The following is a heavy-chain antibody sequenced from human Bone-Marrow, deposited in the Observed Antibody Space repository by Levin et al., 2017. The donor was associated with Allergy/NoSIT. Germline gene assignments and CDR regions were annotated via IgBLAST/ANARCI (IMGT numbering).Heavy chain of an antibody. D-gene: IGHD2-2*01. CDR1: GFTFSSYG. CDR3: AKGAGSRARESGTH. V-gene: IGHV3-23*01. CDR2: ISGSGDST. Sequence: GGSLRLSCAASGFTFSSYGMTWVRQAPGKGLEWVASISGSGDSTFYADSLKGRFTISRANSKSTLYLRMNSLRAGDTAVYYCAKGAGSRARESGTHWGQGTMVTVSS. J-gene: IGHJ1*01.